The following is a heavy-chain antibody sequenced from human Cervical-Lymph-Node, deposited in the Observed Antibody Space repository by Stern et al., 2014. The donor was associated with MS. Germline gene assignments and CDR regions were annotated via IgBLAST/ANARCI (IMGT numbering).Heavy chain of an antibody. CDR1: GYSFTIYY. Sequence: VQLVPSGAEVKKPGESLQISCKLSGYSFTIYYIAWVRQMPGKGLEWMGVIYPYDSDTTYSPSFQGQVTISADKSITTAYLQWSSLRASDTAMYSCARHVQGFDYWGQGTLVTVSS. V-gene: IGHV5-51*01. J-gene: IGHJ4*02. CDR2: IYPYDSDT. CDR3: ARHVQGFDY.